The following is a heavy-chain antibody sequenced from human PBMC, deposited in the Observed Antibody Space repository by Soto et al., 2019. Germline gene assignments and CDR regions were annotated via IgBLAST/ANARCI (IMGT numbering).Heavy chain of an antibody. V-gene: IGHV4-34*01. CDR1: GGSFSGYY. J-gene: IGHJ5*02. D-gene: IGHD6-13*01. CDR3: ARGLYSSSWYYWFDP. CDR2: INHSGST. Sequence: PSETLSLTCAVYGGSFSGYYWSWIRQPPGKGLEWIGEINHSGSTNYNPSLKSRVTISVDTSKNQFSLKLSSVTAADTAVYYCARGLYSSSWYYWFDPWGQGTLVTVSS.